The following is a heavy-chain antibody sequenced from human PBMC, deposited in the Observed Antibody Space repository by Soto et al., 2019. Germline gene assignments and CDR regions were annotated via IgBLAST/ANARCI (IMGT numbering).Heavy chain of an antibody. CDR3: ARVILKRDRDGYNLYYFDY. J-gene: IGHJ4*02. Sequence: PSETLSLTCTVSGGSISSYYWSWIRQPAGKGLEWIGRIYTSGSTNYNPSLKSRVTMSVDTSKNQFSLKQSSVTAADTAVYYCARVILKRDRDGYNLYYFDYWGQGTLVTVSS. D-gene: IGHD5-12*01. CDR2: IYTSGST. CDR1: GGSISSYY. V-gene: IGHV4-4*07.